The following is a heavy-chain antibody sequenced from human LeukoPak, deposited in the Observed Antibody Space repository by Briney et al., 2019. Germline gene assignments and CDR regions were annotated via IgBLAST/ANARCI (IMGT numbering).Heavy chain of an antibody. CDR2: IYTSGST. D-gene: IGHD5-18*01. V-gene: IGHV4-4*07. CDR1: GXSISSYY. J-gene: IGHJ4*02. Sequence: SETLSLTCTVSGXSISSYYWSWIRQPAGKGLEWIGRIYTSGSTNYNPSLKSRVTMSVDTSKNQFSLKLSSVTAADTAVYYCARSAAWIQLWYYFDYWGQGTLVTVSS. CDR3: ARSAAWIQLWYYFDY.